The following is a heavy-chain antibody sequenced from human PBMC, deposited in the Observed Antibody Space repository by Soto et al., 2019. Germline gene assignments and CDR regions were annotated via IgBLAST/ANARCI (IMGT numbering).Heavy chain of an antibody. J-gene: IGHJ4*02. V-gene: IGHV4-59*01. CDR3: ARDGYDGSGSPYPAY. D-gene: IGHD3-10*01. Sequence: PTETLSLTCSVSGGSIGEYFWSWIRQSPGKGLEWIGYIYYLGSTDYNPSLKSRVTISVDTSKRQFSLRLTSVTAADTAVYYCARDGYDGSGSPYPAYWGPGTQVTVSS. CDR1: GGSIGEYF. CDR2: IYYLGST.